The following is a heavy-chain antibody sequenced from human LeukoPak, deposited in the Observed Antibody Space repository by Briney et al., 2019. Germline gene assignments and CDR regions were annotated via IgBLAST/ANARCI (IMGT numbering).Heavy chain of an antibody. CDR3: ARRSLTTGGHAFDV. CDR1: GFTFSDHN. D-gene: IGHD1-1*01. CDR2: MSGSGI. J-gene: IGHJ3*01. V-gene: IGHV3-11*01. Sequence: GGSLRLSCAAPGFTFSDHNMGWMRQAPGKGLEWTSYMSGSGIYYADSVKGRFTISRDNAKNSLYLQMSSLRAEDSAVYFCARRSLTTGGHAFDVWGQGTLVTVSS.